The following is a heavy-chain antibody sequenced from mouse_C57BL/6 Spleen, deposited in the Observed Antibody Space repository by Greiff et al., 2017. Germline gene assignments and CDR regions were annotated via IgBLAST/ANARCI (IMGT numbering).Heavy chain of an antibody. D-gene: IGHD1-1*01. CDR3: ARWGSYGSSCVWYFDV. Sequence: QVQLQQPGAELVKPGASVKMSCNASGYTFTSYWITWVKQRPGQGLEWIGDIYPGSGSTNYNEKFKGKATLTVDTSSSTAYMQLSSLTSEDSAVYYCARWGSYGSSCVWYFDVWGTGTTVTVAS. J-gene: IGHJ1*03. CDR1: GYTFTSYW. V-gene: IGHV1-55*01. CDR2: IYPGSGST.